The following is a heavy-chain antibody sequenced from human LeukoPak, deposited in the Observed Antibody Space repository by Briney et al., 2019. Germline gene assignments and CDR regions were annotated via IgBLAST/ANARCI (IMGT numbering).Heavy chain of an antibody. CDR3: AKAESGYYNDAFDI. V-gene: IGHV3-23*01. Sequence: GGSLRLSCAASGFTFSSYAMSWVRQAPGKGLEWVSAISGSGGTTYYADSVRGRFIISRDKSKNTLYLQMNSLKVEDTAIYYCAKAESGYYNDAFDIWGQGTMVTVSS. CDR1: GFTFSSYA. J-gene: IGHJ3*02. CDR2: ISGSGGTT. D-gene: IGHD3-22*01.